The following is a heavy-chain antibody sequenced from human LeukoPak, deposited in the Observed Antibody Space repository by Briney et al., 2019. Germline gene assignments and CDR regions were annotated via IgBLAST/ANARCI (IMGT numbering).Heavy chain of an antibody. Sequence: QAGGSLRLSCAASGFTFRSHWMSWLRQAPGKGLEWVANIKGDGSEKYYVDSVKGRFTISRDNAKSSLYLQMNSLRAEDTAVYYCARPGYYDTSRYWHDCWGQGTLVTVSS. J-gene: IGHJ4*02. CDR1: GFTFRSHW. D-gene: IGHD3-22*01. CDR3: ARPGYYDTSRYWHDC. CDR2: IKGDGSEK. V-gene: IGHV3-7*01.